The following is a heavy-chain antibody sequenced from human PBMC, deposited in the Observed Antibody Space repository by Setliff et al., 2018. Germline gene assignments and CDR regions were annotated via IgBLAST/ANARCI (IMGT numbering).Heavy chain of an antibody. V-gene: IGHV3-49*04. J-gene: IGHJ5*02. CDR1: GFTFGDYA. CDR3: AKDPNGDFFGAFDT. Sequence: GGSLRLSCGASGFTFGDYAMTWVRQAPGKGLEWVGLIRSKAYGGTTEYAASVKGRFTFSRDDSKSIAYLQMNGLRAEDSALYYCAKDPNGDFFGAFDTWGQGALVTVSS. D-gene: IGHD4-17*01. CDR2: IRSKAYGGTT.